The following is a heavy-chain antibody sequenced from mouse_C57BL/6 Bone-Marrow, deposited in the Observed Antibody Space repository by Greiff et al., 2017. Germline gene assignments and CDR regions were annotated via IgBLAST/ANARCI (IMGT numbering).Heavy chain of an antibody. CDR3: ARINYYFDY. V-gene: IGHV1-4*01. Sequence: VMLVESGAELARPGASVKMSCKASGYTFTSYTMHWVKQRPGQGLEWIGYINPSSGYTKYNQKFKDKATLTADKSSSTAYMQLSSLTSEDSAVYYCARINYYFDYWGQGTTLTVSS. CDR1: GYTFTSYT. J-gene: IGHJ2*01. CDR2: INPSSGYT. D-gene: IGHD1-3*01.